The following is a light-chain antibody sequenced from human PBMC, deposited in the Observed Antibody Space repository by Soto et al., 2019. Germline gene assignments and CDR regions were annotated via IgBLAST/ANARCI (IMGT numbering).Light chain of an antibody. Sequence: DIQMTQSPSTVSASVGDGVTITCRASQSISTWLAWYQQKPGKAPNLLIYDASTLESGGPSGFSGSGSWTEFTLTISSLQPDDSATYYCQQYNSYPYTFGQGTKLEIK. CDR3: QQYNSYPYT. V-gene: IGKV1-5*01. CDR2: DAS. J-gene: IGKJ2*01. CDR1: QSISTW.